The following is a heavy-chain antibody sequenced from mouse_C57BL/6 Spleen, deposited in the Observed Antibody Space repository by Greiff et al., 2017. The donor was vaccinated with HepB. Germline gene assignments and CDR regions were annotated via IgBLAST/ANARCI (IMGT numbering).Heavy chain of an antibody. D-gene: IGHD1-1*01. Sequence: QVQLQQPGAELVKPGASVKMSCKASGYTFTSYWITWVKQRPGQGLEWIGDIYPGSGSTNYNEKFKSKATLTVDTSSSTAYMQLSSLTSEDSAVYYCASSKNYYGSSYWYFDVWGTGTTVTVSS. CDR3: ASSKNYYGSSYWYFDV. V-gene: IGHV1-55*01. CDR2: IYPGSGST. CDR1: GYTFTSYW. J-gene: IGHJ1*03.